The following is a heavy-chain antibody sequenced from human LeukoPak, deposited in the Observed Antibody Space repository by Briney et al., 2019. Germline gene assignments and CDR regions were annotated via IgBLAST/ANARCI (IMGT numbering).Heavy chain of an antibody. CDR3: ARVPPYYYDSSGCFDI. D-gene: IGHD3-22*01. CDR2: INHSGNT. J-gene: IGHJ3*02. V-gene: IGHV4-34*01. Sequence: SETLSLTCAVYGGSFSGYYWSWIRQPPGKGLEWIGEINHSGNTNYNPSLKSRVTISVDTSKNQFSLKLSSVTAADTAVYYCARVPPYYYDSSGCFDIWGQGTMVTVSS. CDR1: GGSFSGYY.